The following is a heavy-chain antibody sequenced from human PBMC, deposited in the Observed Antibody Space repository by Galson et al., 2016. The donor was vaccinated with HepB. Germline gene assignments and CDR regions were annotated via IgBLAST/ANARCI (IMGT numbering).Heavy chain of an antibody. CDR1: AFTFSNYG. V-gene: IGHV3-30*03. CDR2: VSYDGSNK. D-gene: IGHD6-13*01. J-gene: IGHJ4*02. Sequence: SLRLSCAASAFTFSNYGMHWVRQAPGKGLEWLAVVSYDGSNKYYADSVKGRFTISRDNSNNTLYLQMNSLRAEDTAVYYCARDRGPSSWSSGFDSWGQGTLVTVSS. CDR3: ARDRGPSSWSSGFDS.